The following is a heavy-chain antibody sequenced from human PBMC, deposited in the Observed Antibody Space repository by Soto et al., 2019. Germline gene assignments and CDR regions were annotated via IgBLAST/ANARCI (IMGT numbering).Heavy chain of an antibody. CDR1: ELNIEDYG. J-gene: IGHJ5*02. V-gene: IGHV3-9*01. CDR2: ISWNSGSI. CDR3: AKDREALFYYYDSSGLHPTGFEP. Sequence: GGPLRVSCTAAELNIEDYGRHWVRKDQGKGLEWVPGISWNSGSIGYADSVKGRFTISRDNAKNSLYLQMNSLRAEDTALYYCAKDREALFYYYDSSGLHPTGFEPLVKGTLVIVSS. D-gene: IGHD3-22*01.